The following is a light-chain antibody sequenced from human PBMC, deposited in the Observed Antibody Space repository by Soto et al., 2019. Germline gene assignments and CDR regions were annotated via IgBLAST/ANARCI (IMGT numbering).Light chain of an antibody. J-gene: IGLJ1*01. CDR3: CSYVGSNTLYV. V-gene: IGLV2-11*01. Sequence: QSALTQPRSVSGSPGQSLTISCSGSSSDIGDYDYVSWYQQHPGKAPTLLIYDVTKRPSGVPDRFSGSKSGDTASLTISGLQAGEEGNYDCCSYVGSNTLYVFGTGTKVTVL. CDR1: SSDIGDYDY. CDR2: DVT.